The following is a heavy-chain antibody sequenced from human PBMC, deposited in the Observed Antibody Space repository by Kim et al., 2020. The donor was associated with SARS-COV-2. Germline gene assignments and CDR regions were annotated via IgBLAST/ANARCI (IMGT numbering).Heavy chain of an antibody. CDR3: ARGSGYYYFDY. D-gene: IGHD5-12*01. Sequence: SETLSLTCTVSGGSISSGDYYWSWIRQPPGKGLEWIGYIYYSGSTYYNPSLKSRVTISVDTSKNQFSLKLSSVTAADTAVYYCARGSGYYYFDYWGQGTLVTVSS. V-gene: IGHV4-30-4*01. J-gene: IGHJ4*02. CDR1: GGSISSGDYY. CDR2: IYYSGST.